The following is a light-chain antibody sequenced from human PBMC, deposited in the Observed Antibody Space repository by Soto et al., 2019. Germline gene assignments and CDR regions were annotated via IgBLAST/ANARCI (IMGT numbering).Light chain of an antibody. J-gene: IGKJ1*01. CDR1: QSVTSNY. Sequence: EIVLTQSPGTLSLSPGERATLSCRASQSVTSNYLAWYQQKPGQAPRLLIYGASNRATGIPDRFSGSGSETDFTLTISRLEPEDFAVYYCQQYSRSPRTFGQGTKVE. CDR2: GAS. CDR3: QQYSRSPRT. V-gene: IGKV3-20*01.